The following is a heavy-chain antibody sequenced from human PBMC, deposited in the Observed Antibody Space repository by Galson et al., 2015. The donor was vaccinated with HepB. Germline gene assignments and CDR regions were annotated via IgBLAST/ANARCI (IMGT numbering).Heavy chain of an antibody. V-gene: IGHV3-43*01. CDR2: ITWDGDVT. D-gene: IGHD6-19*01. CDR3: AKAGGWLGDYKLYGMDI. Sequence: SLRLSCAASGFTFHDFTMHWVRQRPGKSLEWVSLITWDGDVTYYANSVKGRFTISRDNKRDSLFLQMNSLRSDDTALYYCAKAGGWLGDYKLYGMDIWGQGTTVTVS. J-gene: IGHJ6*02. CDR1: GFTFHDFT.